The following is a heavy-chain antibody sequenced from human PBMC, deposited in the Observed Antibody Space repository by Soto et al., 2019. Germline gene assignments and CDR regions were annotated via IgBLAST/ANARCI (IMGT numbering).Heavy chain of an antibody. V-gene: IGHV4-34*01. CDR3: ARDLAARRYYYYGMDV. Sequence: PSETLSLTCAVYGGSFSGYYWSWIRQPPGTGLEWIGEINHSESTNYNPSLTSRVTISVDTSKNQFSLKLSSVTAADTAVYYCARDLAARRYYYYGMDVWGQGTTVTVSS. D-gene: IGHD6-6*01. CDR1: GGSFSGYY. CDR2: INHSEST. J-gene: IGHJ6*02.